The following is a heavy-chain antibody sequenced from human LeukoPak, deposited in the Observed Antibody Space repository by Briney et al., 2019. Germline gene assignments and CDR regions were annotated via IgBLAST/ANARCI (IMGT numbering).Heavy chain of an antibody. J-gene: IGHJ4*02. D-gene: IGHD3-22*01. CDR1: GYTFTRYG. V-gene: IGHV1-18*01. Sequence: ASVKVSCKASGYTFTRYGITWVRQAPGQGLAWMGWISAYNGDTNYAQKFQGRVTMTRDTSISTAYMELSRLRSDDTAVYYCATTPYYYDSSGYYLRWGQGTLVTVSS. CDR2: ISAYNGDT. CDR3: ATTPYYYDSSGYYLR.